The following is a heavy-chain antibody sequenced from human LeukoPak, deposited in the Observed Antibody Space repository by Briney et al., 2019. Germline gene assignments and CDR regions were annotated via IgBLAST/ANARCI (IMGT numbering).Heavy chain of an antibody. CDR1: GGSISSYF. CDR3: AREGQSTSPRQFDP. CDR2: IYTSGST. Sequence: SETLSLTCTVSGGSISSYFWSWIRQPAGKGLEWIGRIYTSGSTNYNPSPKSRITMSVDTSKNQFSLNLTSVTAADTAIYYCAREGQSTSPRQFDPWGQGTLVTVSS. V-gene: IGHV4-4*07. J-gene: IGHJ5*02.